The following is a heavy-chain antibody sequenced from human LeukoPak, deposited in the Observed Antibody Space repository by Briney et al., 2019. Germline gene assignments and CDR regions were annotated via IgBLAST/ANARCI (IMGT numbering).Heavy chain of an antibody. D-gene: IGHD2-2*02. V-gene: IGHV1-8*01. J-gene: IGHJ6*03. CDR2: MNPNSGNT. Sequence: ASVKVSCKASGYTFTSYDINWVRQATGQGLEWMGWMNPNSGNTGYAQKFQGRVTMTRNTSISTAYMELSSLRSEDTAVYYCARWLYPKNDYYYYYMDVWGKGTTVTVSS. CDR1: GYTFTSYD. CDR3: ARWLYPKNDYYYYYMDV.